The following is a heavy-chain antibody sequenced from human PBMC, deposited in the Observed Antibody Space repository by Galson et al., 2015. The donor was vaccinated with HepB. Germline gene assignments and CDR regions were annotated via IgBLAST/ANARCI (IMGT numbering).Heavy chain of an antibody. CDR1: GYSFTSYW. J-gene: IGHJ6*02. Sequence: QSGAEVKKPGESLRISCKGSGYSFTSYWISWVRQMPGKGLEWMGRIDPSDSYTNYSPSFQGHVTISADKSISTAYLQWSSLKASDTAMYYCARQRLVRAAAGTSSYYYYGMDVWGQGTTVTVSS. D-gene: IGHD6-13*01. CDR3: ARQRLVRAAAGTSSYYYYGMDV. V-gene: IGHV5-10-1*01. CDR2: IDPSDSYT.